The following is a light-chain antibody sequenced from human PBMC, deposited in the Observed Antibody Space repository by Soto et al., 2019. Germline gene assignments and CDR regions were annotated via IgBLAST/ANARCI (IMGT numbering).Light chain of an antibody. CDR1: QGVSNSY. V-gene: IGKV3-20*01. CDR2: GAS. J-gene: IGKJ1*01. CDR3: QQYGNSPWT. Sequence: EIVLTQSPGTLSLSPGERATLSCRASQGVSNSYLAWYRQMPGQAPRLLIYGASSRATAIPDRFSGSGSGTDFTLTISRLEAEDFAVYYCQQYGNSPWTFGQGTKVEIK.